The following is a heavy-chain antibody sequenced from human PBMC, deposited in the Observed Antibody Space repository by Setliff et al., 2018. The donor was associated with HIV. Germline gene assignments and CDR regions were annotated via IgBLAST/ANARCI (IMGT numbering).Heavy chain of an antibody. J-gene: IGHJ6*03. CDR3: TRGADYLGIPSYYYYYMDV. V-gene: IGHV1-8*02. CDR1: GYPFSSYD. D-gene: IGHD7-27*01. Sequence: ASVKVSCKASGYPFSSYDIHWVRQATGQGLEWMGWMNPNSGNTGYAQKFQGRVTMTRDTSTSTAYMELSRLRSEDTAVYYCTRGADYLGIPSYYYYYMDVWGKGTTVTVYS. CDR2: MNPNSGNT.